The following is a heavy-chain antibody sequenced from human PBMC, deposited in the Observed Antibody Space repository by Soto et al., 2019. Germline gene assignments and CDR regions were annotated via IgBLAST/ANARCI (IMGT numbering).Heavy chain of an antibody. D-gene: IGHD3-16*02. J-gene: IGHJ4*02. CDR3: ARTEGTSLDYVWGSYRPAYYFDY. CDR1: GGSISSSNW. CDR2: IYHSGST. Sequence: SETLSLTCAVSGGSISSSNWWSWVRQPPGKGLEWIGEIYHSGSTNYNPSLKSRVTISVDKSKNQFSLKLSSVTAADTAVYYCARTEGTSLDYVWGSYRPAYYFDYWGQGTLVTVSS. V-gene: IGHV4-4*02.